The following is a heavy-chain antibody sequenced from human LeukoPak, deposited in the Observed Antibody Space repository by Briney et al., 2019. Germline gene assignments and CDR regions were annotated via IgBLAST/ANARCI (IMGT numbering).Heavy chain of an antibody. CDR3: ARRWLQLDSYFDY. D-gene: IGHD5-24*01. CDR1: GYSFTTYW. CDR2: IYPGDSDT. V-gene: IGHV5-51*01. Sequence: GESLKISCRGSGYSFTTYWIGWVRQMPGRGLEWMGIIYPGDSDTRYSPSFQGQVTISADKSISTAYLQWSSLKASDTAMYYCARRWLQLDSYFDYWGQGTLVTVSS. J-gene: IGHJ4*02.